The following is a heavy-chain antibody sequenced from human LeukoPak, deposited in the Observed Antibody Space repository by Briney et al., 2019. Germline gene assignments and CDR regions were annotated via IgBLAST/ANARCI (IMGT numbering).Heavy chain of an antibody. J-gene: IGHJ4*02. Sequence: PSETLSLTCTVSGGSISGFYWSWIRQPPGKGLEWIGYIYYSGSTNYNPSLKSRVTISVDTSKNQFSLKLSSVTAADTAVYYCARGPDSSGYHFDYWGQGTLVTVSS. D-gene: IGHD3-22*01. CDR1: GGSISGFY. CDR3: ARGPDSSGYHFDY. V-gene: IGHV4-59*01. CDR2: IYYSGST.